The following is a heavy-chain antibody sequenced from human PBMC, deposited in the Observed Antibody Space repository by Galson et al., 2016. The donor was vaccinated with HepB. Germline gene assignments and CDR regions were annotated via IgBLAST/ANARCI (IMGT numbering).Heavy chain of an antibody. CDR2: IYPGDSDT. CDR1: GYSFTTYW. D-gene: IGHD6-19*01. CDR3: ARAGVPVAGTPDSAFDI. J-gene: IGHJ3*02. Sequence: QSGAEVKKPGESLKISCRGSGYSFTTYWIGWVRQMPGKGLEWMAIIYPGDSDTRYSPSFQGQVTISADKSISTAYLQWSSLEASDTAMYYCARAGVPVAGTPDSAFDIWGQGTMVTVSS. V-gene: IGHV5-51*01.